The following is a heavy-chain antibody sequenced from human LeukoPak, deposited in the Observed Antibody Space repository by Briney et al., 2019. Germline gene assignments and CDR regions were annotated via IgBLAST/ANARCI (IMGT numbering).Heavy chain of an antibody. J-gene: IGHJ3*02. CDR2: ISGSGGST. Sequence: GGSLRLSCAASGFTFSSYAMSWVRQAPGKGLEWVSAISGSGGSTYYADSVKGRFTISRDNSKNTLYLQMNSLRAENTAVYYSSKAILTMTPVWECAFDIWGQGTTVTASS. D-gene: IGHD3-22*01. CDR1: GFTFSSYA. V-gene: IGHV3-23*01. CDR3: SKAILTMTPVWECAFDI.